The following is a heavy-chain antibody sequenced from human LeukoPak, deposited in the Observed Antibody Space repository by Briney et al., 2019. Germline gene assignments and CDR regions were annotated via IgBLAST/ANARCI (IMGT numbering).Heavy chain of an antibody. D-gene: IGHD2-2*01. Sequence: GGSLRLSCAASGFTFSSYAMSWVRQAPGKGLEWVSAISGSGGSTYSADSVKGRFTISRDNSKNTLYLQMNSLRAEDTAVYYCASHGGYCSSTSCYDGYYYYYYMDVWGKGTTVTISS. CDR1: GFTFSSYA. CDR3: ASHGGYCSSTSCYDGYYYYYYMDV. CDR2: ISGSGGST. J-gene: IGHJ6*03. V-gene: IGHV3-23*01.